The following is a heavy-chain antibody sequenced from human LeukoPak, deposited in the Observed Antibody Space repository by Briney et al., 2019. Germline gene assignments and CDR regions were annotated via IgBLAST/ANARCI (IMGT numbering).Heavy chain of an antibody. CDR2: ISAYNGNT. J-gene: IGHJ6*02. D-gene: IGHD6-13*01. CDR1: GYTFTSYG. V-gene: IGHV1-18*01. CDR3: AREDSSSSRPYYYYYGMDV. Sequence: GASVKVSCKASGYTFTSYGISWVRQAPGQGLEWMGWISAYNGNTNYAQKLQGRVTMTTDTSTSTAYMELRSLRSDDTAVYYCAREDSSSSRPYYYYYGMDVWGQGTTVTVSS.